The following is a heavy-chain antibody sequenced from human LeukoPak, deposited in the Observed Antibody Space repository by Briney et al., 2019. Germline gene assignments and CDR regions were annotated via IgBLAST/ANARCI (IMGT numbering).Heavy chain of an antibody. CDR2: IWYDGSNK. CDR1: GFTFSSYG. Sequence: GGSLRLSCAAPGFTFSSYGMHWVRQAPGKGLEWVAVIWYDGSNKYYADSVKGRFTISRDNSKNTLYLQMNSLRAEDTAVYYCARDLERHYYDSSGYSHGVDYWGQGTLVTVSS. J-gene: IGHJ4*02. V-gene: IGHV3-33*01. CDR3: ARDLERHYYDSSGYSHGVDY. D-gene: IGHD3-22*01.